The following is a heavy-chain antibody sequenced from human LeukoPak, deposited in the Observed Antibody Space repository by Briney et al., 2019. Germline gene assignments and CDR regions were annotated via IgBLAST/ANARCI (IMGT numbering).Heavy chain of an antibody. CDR3: ARAVAPLITMIASGDAFDI. J-gene: IGHJ3*02. D-gene: IGHD3-22*01. Sequence: SVKVSCKASGGTFSSYAISWVRQAPGQGLEWMGGIIPIFGTANYAQKFQGRVTITADESTSTAYMELSSLRSEDTAVYYCARAVAPLITMIASGDAFDIWGQGTMVTVSS. V-gene: IGHV1-69*13. CDR1: GGTFSSYA. CDR2: IIPIFGTA.